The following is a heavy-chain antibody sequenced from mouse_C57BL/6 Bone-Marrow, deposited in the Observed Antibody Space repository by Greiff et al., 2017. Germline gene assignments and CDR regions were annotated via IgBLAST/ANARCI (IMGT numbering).Heavy chain of an antibody. CDR3: ARQGVYYFYAMDY. J-gene: IGHJ4*01. CDR1: GFTFSSYT. Sequence: EVMLVESGGGLVKPGGSLKLSCAASGFTFSSYTMSWVRQTPEKRLEWVATISGGGGNTYYPDSVKGRFTISRDNAKNTLYLQMSSLRSEDTALYYCARQGVYYFYAMDYWGQGTSVTVSS. CDR2: ISGGGGNT. V-gene: IGHV5-9*01. D-gene: IGHD2-1*01.